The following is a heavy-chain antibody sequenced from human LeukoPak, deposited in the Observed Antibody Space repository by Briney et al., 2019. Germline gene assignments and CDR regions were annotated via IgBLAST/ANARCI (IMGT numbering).Heavy chain of an antibody. CDR1: GYTFTSYG. CDR2: ITPIFGSP. D-gene: IGHD3-10*01. CDR3: AGHIVDGFGWFDS. J-gene: IGHJ5*01. V-gene: IGHV1-69*13. Sequence: SVKASCKASGYTFTSYGISWVRQAPGQGLEWMGGITPIFGSPNYAQKFLGRLTITADESTRTAYMELSSLRSDDTATYYCAGHIVDGFGWFDSWGQGTLVTVSS.